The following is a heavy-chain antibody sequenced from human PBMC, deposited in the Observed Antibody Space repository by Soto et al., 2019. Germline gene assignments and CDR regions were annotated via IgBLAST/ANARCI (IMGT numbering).Heavy chain of an antibody. CDR1: GYTFTNYA. CDR2: INVDNGNT. V-gene: IGHV1-3*01. CDR3: ARDLIVSGGYYQCGMDV. D-gene: IGHD1-26*01. Sequence: GASVKVSCKASGYTFTNYAMHWVRQVPGQRLEWMGWINVDNGNTKYSQRFQGRVTFTRDTSASTAYMELSSLRAEDTAVYYCARDLIVSGGYYQCGMDVWGQGTTVTVSS. J-gene: IGHJ6*02.